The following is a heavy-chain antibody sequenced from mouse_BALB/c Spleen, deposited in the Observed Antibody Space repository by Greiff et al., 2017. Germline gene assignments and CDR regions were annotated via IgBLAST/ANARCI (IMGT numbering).Heavy chain of an antibody. CDR2: ISTGGGST. CDR3: ARHFGNYTWFAY. J-gene: IGHJ3*01. D-gene: IGHD2-1*01. Sequence: EVKVVESGGGLVQPGGSLKLSCAASGFTFSSYTMSWVRQTPEKRLEWVAYISTGGGSTYYPDTVKGRFTISRDNAKNTLYLQMSSMKSEDTAMYYCARHFGNYTWFAYWGQGTLVTVSA. CDR1: GFTFSSYT. V-gene: IGHV5-12-2*01.